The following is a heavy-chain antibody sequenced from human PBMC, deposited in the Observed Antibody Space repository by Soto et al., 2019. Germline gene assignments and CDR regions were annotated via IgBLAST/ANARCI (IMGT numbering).Heavy chain of an antibody. CDR3: ARGVGVVTFFDY. V-gene: IGHV4-39*07. Sequence: SETLSLTCTVSGGSISITSYYWGWIRQPPGKGLEWIGSINHSGSTNYNPSLKSRVTISVDTSKNQFSLKLSSVTAADTAVYYCARGVGVVTFFDYWGQGTLVTVS. J-gene: IGHJ4*02. CDR2: INHSGST. CDR1: GGSISITSYY. D-gene: IGHD3-3*01.